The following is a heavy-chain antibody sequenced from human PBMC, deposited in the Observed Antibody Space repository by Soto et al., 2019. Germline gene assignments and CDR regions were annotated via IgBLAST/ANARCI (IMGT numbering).Heavy chain of an antibody. J-gene: IGHJ4*02. D-gene: IGHD6-13*01. CDR2: IYYSGST. CDR3: ARNNWQLVQTYYFDY. CDR1: GGSISSSSYY. V-gene: IGHV4-39*01. Sequence: SETLSLTCTVSGGSISSSSYYWGWIRQPPGKGLEWIGSIYYSGSTYYNPSLKSRVTISVDTSKNQFSLKLSSVTAADTAVYYCARNNWQLVQTYYFDYWGQGTLVTVS.